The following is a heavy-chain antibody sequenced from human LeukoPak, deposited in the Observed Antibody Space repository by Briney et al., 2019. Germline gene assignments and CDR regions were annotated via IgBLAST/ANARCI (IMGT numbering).Heavy chain of an antibody. V-gene: IGHV4-59*01. CDR2: IYYSGST. CDR3: ARGSYDSSGYYLYYFDY. J-gene: IGHJ4*02. D-gene: IGHD3-22*01. Sequence: SETLSLTCTVSGGSISSYYWSWIRQPPGKGLEWIGYIYYSGSTNYNPSLKSRVTISVDASKNQFSLKLSSVTAADTAVYYCARGSYDSSGYYLYYFDYWGQGTLVTVSS. CDR1: GGSISSYY.